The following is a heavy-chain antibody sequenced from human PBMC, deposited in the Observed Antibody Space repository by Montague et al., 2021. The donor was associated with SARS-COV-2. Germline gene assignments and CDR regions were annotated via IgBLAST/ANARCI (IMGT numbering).Heavy chain of an antibody. CDR3: ARALYGSGSSHFDY. J-gene: IGHJ4*02. CDR2: IYYTGNT. Sequence: SETLSLTCTVSGGPISNYYWNWIRQPPGKGLQWIGYIYYTGNTNYDPSLKSRVTMSIDTSKKQFSLKLSSVTTADTAMYYCARALYGSGSSHFDYWGQGTLVTVSS. CDR1: GGPISNYY. V-gene: IGHV4-59*01. D-gene: IGHD3-10*01.